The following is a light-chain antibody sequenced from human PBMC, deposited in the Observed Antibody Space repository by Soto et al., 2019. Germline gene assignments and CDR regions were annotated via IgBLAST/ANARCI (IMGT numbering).Light chain of an antibody. J-gene: IGKJ1*01. CDR1: QRINSW. CDR2: QAS. CDR3: QQYNSHWSWT. V-gene: IGKV1-5*03. Sequence: DIQMTQSPSTLAASPGDRVTITCRASQRINSWLAWYQQKPGKAPNLLIYQASNLQRGVPSRFSGSGFGTKFTLTISSLQPEDFAMYYCQQYNSHWSWTFGQGTKVEI.